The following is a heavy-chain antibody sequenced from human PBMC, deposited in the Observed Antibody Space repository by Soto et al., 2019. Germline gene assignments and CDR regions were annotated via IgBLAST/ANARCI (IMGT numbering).Heavy chain of an antibody. J-gene: IGHJ6*02. V-gene: IGHV4-34*01. CDR1: GGSFSGYY. CDR3: AGGRSYYYYGMDV. Sequence: PSETLSLTCAVYGGSFSGYYWSWILQPPGKGLEWIGEINHSGSTNYNPSLKSRVTISVDTSKNQFSLKLSSVTAADTAVYYCAGGRSYYYYGMDVWGQGTTVTVSS. CDR2: INHSGST.